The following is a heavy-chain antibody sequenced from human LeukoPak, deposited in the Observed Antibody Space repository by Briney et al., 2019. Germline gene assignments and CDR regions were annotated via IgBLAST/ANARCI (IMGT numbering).Heavy chain of an antibody. D-gene: IGHD6-13*01. V-gene: IGHV3-21*01. CDR1: GFTFSSYS. CDR2: ISSCSSYI. Sequence: GGSLRLSCAASGFTFSSYSMNWVRQAPGKGLEWVSSISSCSSYIYYADSVKGRFTISRDNAKNSLYLQMNSLRAEDTAVYYCARDLGIAAAGTEGYYYYGMDVWGQGTTVTVSS. CDR3: ARDLGIAAAGTEGYYYYGMDV. J-gene: IGHJ6*02.